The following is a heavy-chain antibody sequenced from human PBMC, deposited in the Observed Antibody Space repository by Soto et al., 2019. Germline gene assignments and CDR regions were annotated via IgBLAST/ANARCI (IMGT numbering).Heavy chain of an antibody. Sequence: GASVKVSCKASGGTFSSYAISWVRQAPGQGLEWMGGIIPIFGTANYAQKFQGRVTITADESTSTAYMELSSLRSEDTAVYYCARADTGYSSSWFYHYYYGMDVWGQGTTVTVSS. V-gene: IGHV1-69*13. CDR1: GGTFSSYA. CDR3: ARADTGYSSSWFYHYYYGMDV. J-gene: IGHJ6*02. CDR2: IIPIFGTA. D-gene: IGHD6-13*01.